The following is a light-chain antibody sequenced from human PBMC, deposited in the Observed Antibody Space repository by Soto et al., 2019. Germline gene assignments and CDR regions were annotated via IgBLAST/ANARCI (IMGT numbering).Light chain of an antibody. V-gene: IGKV1-17*01. J-gene: IGKJ3*01. Sequence: IQMTQSPSSLSASVGDRVTITCRASQGVKNDLGWYQQKPGKAPKLLIYAASSLQSGVPSRFSGSGSGTEFILTISSLQPEDFATYYCQQLKAYPFTFGPGTKVDI. CDR1: QGVKND. CDR3: QQLKAYPFT. CDR2: AAS.